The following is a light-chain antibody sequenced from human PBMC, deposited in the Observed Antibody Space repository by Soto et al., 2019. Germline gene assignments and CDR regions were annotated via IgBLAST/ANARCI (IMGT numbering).Light chain of an antibody. Sequence: DIQMTQSPSSLSASVGDRVTITCQASQDISNYLNWYQQKPGKAPKLLIYDASNLETGVPSRFSGSGSGTNFTFTHRPPQPEGIATNYCTQEDNLPPLTFGGGTKVEIK. J-gene: IGKJ4*01. CDR1: QDISNY. CDR2: DAS. CDR3: TQEDNLPPLT. V-gene: IGKV1-33*01.